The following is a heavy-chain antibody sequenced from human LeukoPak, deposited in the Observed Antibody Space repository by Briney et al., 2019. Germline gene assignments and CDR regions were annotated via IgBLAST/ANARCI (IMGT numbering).Heavy chain of an antibody. CDR2: INPNSGGT. D-gene: IGHD3-22*01. V-gene: IGHV1-2*06. J-gene: IGHJ4*02. CDR1: GYTFTGYY. CDR3: ASVSDYDSSGYRADY. Sequence: ASVKVSCKASGYTFTGYYMHWVRQAPGQGLEWMGRINPNSGGTNYAQKFQGRVTMTRDTSISTAYMELSRLRSDDTAVYYCASVSDYDSSGYRADYWGQETLVTVSS.